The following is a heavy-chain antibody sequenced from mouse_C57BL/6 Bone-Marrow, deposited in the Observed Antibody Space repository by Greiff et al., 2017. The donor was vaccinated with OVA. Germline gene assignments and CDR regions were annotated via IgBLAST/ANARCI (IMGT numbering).Heavy chain of an antibody. D-gene: IGHD1-1*01. CDR1: GYTFTDYN. Sequence: VQLQQSGPELVKPGASVKIPCKASGYTFTDYNMDWVKQSHGKSLEWIGDINPNNGGTIYNQKFKGKATLTVDKSSSTAYMELRSLTSEDTAVYDCARPLGSSLYYAMDYWGQGTSVTVSS. CDR2: INPNNGGT. CDR3: ARPLGSSLYYAMDY. J-gene: IGHJ4*01. V-gene: IGHV1-18*01.